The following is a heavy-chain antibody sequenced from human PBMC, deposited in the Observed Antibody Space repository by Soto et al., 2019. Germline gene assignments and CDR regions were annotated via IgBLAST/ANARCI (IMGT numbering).Heavy chain of an antibody. CDR1: GGSFSGYY. Sequence: SETLSLTCAVYGGSFSGYYWSWIRQPPGKGLEWIGEINHSGSTNYNPSLKSRVTISVDTSKNQFSLKLSSVTAADTAVYYCARVSNCSGGSCFGGSFDYWGQGTLVTVS. CDR3: ARVSNCSGGSCFGGSFDY. CDR2: INHSGST. D-gene: IGHD2-15*01. J-gene: IGHJ4*02. V-gene: IGHV4-34*01.